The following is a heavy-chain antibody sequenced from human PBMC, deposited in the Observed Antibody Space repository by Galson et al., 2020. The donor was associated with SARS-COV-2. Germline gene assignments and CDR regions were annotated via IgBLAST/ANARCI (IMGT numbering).Heavy chain of an antibody. CDR2: NSGSGDTT. Sequence: GESLKISCAASGFTFSSYAMNWVRQAPGEGLERVTANSGSGDTTHSAGSVKGRFTISRDSSKNTLYMQVNSVRDEDTAVYYCAKRLYGSSQSVTRVVDVWGQGAPLTVSS. CDR3: AKRLYGSSQSVTRVVDV. D-gene: IGHD6-13*01. J-gene: IGHJ6*02. CDR1: GFTFSSYA. V-gene: IGHV3-23*01.